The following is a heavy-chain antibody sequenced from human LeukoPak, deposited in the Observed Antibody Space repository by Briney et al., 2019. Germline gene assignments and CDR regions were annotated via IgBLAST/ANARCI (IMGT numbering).Heavy chain of an antibody. CDR1: GGSISSYY. D-gene: IGHD6-13*01. Sequence: PSETLSLTCTVSGGSISSYYWSWIRQPPGKGLEWIGYIYTSGSTNYNPSLKSRVTISVDTSKNQFSLKLSSVTAADTAVYYCARDRDSSSWYYYYYYMDVWGKGTTVTVSS. CDR2: IYTSGST. V-gene: IGHV4-4*09. J-gene: IGHJ6*03. CDR3: ARDRDSSSWYYYYYYMDV.